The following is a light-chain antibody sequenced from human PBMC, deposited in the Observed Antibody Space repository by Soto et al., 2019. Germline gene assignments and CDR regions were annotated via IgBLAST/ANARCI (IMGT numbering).Light chain of an antibody. CDR3: QSYDRSLSGVV. J-gene: IGLJ2*01. Sequence: QSALTQPPSVSGAPGQRVTISCTGSSSNIGAGYDVHWYQQVPGTAPKLLIFANINRPSGVPDRFSGSKSDTSASLAITGLQAEDEADYYCQSYDRSLSGVVFGGGTKLTVL. CDR2: ANI. CDR1: SSNIGAGYD. V-gene: IGLV1-40*01.